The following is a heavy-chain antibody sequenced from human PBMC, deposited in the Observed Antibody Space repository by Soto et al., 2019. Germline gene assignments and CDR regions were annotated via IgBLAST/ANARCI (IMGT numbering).Heavy chain of an antibody. CDR2: IIPIFGTA. D-gene: IGHD6-13*01. Sequence: QVQLVQSGAEVKKPGSSVKVSCKASGGTFSSYAISWVRQAPGQGLEWMGGIIPIFGTANYAQKFQGRVTITADESTSTAYMELSSLRSEDTSAYYCARDHGSPKVRAVYYGMDVWGQGTTVTVSS. V-gene: IGHV1-69*01. CDR1: GGTFSSYA. CDR3: ARDHGSPKVRAVYYGMDV. J-gene: IGHJ6*02.